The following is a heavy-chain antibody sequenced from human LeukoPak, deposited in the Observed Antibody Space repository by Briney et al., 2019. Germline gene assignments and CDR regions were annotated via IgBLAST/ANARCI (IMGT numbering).Heavy chain of an antibody. D-gene: IGHD3-10*01. J-gene: IGHJ1*01. V-gene: IGHV4-34*01. CDR1: GGSFSNYY. CDR3: ARGPHSYGSGRGEYFQH. CDR2: INHSGTT. Sequence: PSETLSLTCAVYGGSFSNYYWSWIRQPPGKGLEWIGEINHSGTTKYNPSLKSRVTISADTSKKQFSLKLISVTAADTSVYYCARGPHSYGSGRGEYFQHWGQGTLVTVSS.